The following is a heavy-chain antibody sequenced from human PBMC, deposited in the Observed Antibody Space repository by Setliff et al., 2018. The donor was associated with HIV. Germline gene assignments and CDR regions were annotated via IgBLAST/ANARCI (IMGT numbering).Heavy chain of an antibody. J-gene: IGHJ4*02. CDR2: LNYDGVT. V-gene: IGHV4-34*01. CDR1: GGSFSGSY. D-gene: IGHD2-21*02. Sequence: SETLSLTCAVYGGSFSGSYWSWIRQPPGKGLEWIGELNYDGVTNHNPSLRSRVTISVDTSRKQWSLRLNSVTAADTAVYYCATTYCRGADCPQMYNYWGQGTLVTVSS. CDR3: ATTYCRGADCPQMYNY.